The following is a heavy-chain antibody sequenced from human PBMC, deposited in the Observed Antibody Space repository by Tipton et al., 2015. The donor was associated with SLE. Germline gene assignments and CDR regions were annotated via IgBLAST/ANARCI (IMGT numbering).Heavy chain of an antibody. Sequence: TLSLTCTVSGDSISSGSYYWNWLRQHPGKGLEWIGYIYHTGTTYYNPSLKSRVTISVDTSKNQFSLTLGSVTAADTAVYYCARSVLIVYDAFDIWGQGTKVSVSS. CDR1: GDSISSGSYY. D-gene: IGHD2/OR15-2a*01. V-gene: IGHV4-31*03. CDR2: IYHTGTT. J-gene: IGHJ3*02. CDR3: ARSVLIVYDAFDI.